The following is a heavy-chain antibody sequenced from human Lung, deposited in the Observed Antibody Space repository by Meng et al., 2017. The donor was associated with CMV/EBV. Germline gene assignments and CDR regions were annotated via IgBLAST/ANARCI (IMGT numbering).Heavy chain of an antibody. D-gene: IGHD3-10*01. Sequence: TFGSYGFNWVRQAPGKGLEWVAGISYDGSKNFYADSVKGRLIISRDNSNSKLFLQMNNLRSEDTAMYYCARDRGDRRGSYVRNWFDPWGQGTLVTVSS. CDR1: TFGSYG. CDR3: ARDRGDRRGSYVRNWFDP. J-gene: IGHJ5*02. CDR2: ISYDGSKN. V-gene: IGHV3-30*04.